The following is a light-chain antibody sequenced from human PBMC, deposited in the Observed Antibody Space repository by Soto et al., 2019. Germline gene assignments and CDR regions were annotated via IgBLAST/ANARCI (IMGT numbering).Light chain of an antibody. V-gene: IGLV1-44*01. CDR3: AAWDDSLNGGYV. CDR1: SSNIGSNT. CDR2: SNN. Sequence: QPVLTQPPSASGTPGQRVTISCSGSSSNIGSNTVNWYQQLPGTAPKLLIYSNNQRPSGVPDRFSGYKSGTSASLAISGLQSEDEADYYCAAWDDSLNGGYVFGTGTKVTVL. J-gene: IGLJ1*01.